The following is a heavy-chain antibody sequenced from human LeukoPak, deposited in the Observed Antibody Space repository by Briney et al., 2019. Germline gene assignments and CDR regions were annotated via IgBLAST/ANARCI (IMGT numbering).Heavy chain of an antibody. Sequence: GGSLRLSCAASGFTFDDYTMYWVRQAPGKGLEWVSLISWDGGITYYADSVKGRFTISRDNSKNSLYLQMNSLRAEDTAVYYCAREDCSSTSCRAFDIWGQGTMVTVSS. J-gene: IGHJ3*02. CDR3: AREDCSSTSCRAFDI. D-gene: IGHD2-2*01. CDR1: GFTFDDYT. CDR2: ISWDGGIT. V-gene: IGHV3-43*01.